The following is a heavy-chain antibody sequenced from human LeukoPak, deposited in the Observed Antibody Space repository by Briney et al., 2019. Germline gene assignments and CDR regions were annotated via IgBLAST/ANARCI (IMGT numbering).Heavy chain of an antibody. CDR3: SRVVGGIRYFDWYNWFDP. CDR2: ISSSSYT. V-gene: IGHV3-11*05. J-gene: IGHJ5*02. D-gene: IGHD3-9*01. CDR1: GFTFSDYY. Sequence: GGSLRLSCAASGFTFSDYYMSWIRQAPGKGLEWVSYISSSSYTNYADSVKGRFTISRDNAKNSLYLQMNSLRAEDTAVYYCSRVVGGIRYFDWYNWFDPWGQGTLVTVSS.